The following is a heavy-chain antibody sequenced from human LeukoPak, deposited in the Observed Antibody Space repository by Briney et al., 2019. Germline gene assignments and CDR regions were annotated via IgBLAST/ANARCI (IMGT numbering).Heavy chain of an antibody. CDR1: GFTFSSYW. CDR3: ARGGGIYYGTFDY. CDR2: IKQDGSEK. V-gene: IGHV3-7*01. J-gene: IGHJ4*02. Sequence: PGGSLKLSCAASGFTFSSYWMSWVRKAPGKGLEWVANIKQDGSEKYYVDSVKGRFTISRDNANNSLFLQMNSLRAEDTAVYYCARGGGIYYGTFDYWGQGTLVTVSS. D-gene: IGHD1-26*01.